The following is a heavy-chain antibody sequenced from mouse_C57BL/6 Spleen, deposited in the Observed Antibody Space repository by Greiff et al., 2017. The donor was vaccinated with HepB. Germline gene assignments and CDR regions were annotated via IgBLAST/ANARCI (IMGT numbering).Heavy chain of an antibody. V-gene: IGHV1-81*01. CDR1: GYTFTSYG. D-gene: IGHD1-1*01. CDR3: ARYQITTVVARDWYFDV. J-gene: IGHJ1*03. CDR2: IYPRSGNT. Sequence: QVQLKESGAELARPGASVKLSCKASGYTFTSYGISWVKQRTGQGLEWIGEIYPRSGNTYYNEKFKGKATLTADKSSSTAYMELRSLTSEDSAVYFCARYQITTVVARDWYFDVWGTGTTVTVSS.